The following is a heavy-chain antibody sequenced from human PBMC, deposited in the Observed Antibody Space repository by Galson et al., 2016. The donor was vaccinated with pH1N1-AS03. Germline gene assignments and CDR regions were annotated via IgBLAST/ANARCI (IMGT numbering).Heavy chain of an antibody. V-gene: IGHV4-4*02. Sequence: ETLSLTCAVSGDSISSTNWWTWVRQSPGKGLEWIGEIYHSGTTNYNPSLKSRVTISVDKSKNQFSLKVNSVTAADTAIYYCARVQGGCSRTSCYQDAWGHGTLVTVSS. CDR2: IYHSGTT. J-gene: IGHJ5*01. D-gene: IGHD2-2*01. CDR1: GDSISSTNW. CDR3: ARVQGGCSRTSCYQDA.